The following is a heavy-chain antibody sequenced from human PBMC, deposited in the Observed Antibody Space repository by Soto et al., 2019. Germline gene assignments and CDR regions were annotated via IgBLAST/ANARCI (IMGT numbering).Heavy chain of an antibody. CDR3: ARAPPYYDSSGYYEY. V-gene: IGHV3-11*01. Sequence: PGGSLRLSCAASGFTFSDYYMSWIRQAPGKGLEWVSYISSSGSTIYYADSVKGRFTISRDNAKNSLYLQMNSLRAEDTAVYYCARAPPYYDSSGYYEYWGQGTLVTVSS. CDR2: ISSSGSTI. J-gene: IGHJ4*02. CDR1: GFTFSDYY. D-gene: IGHD3-22*01.